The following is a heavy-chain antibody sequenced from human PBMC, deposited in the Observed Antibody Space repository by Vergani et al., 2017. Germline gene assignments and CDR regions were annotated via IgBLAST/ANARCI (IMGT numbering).Heavy chain of an antibody. CDR1: GGSISSYY. Sequence: QVQLQESGPGLVKPSETLSLTCTVSGGSISSYYWSWIRQPPGKGLEWIGYIYYSGSTNYNPPLKSRVTISVDTSKNQFSLKLSSGTAADTAVYYCAKDYGFHHWYFDLWGRGTLVTVSS. CDR3: AKDYGFHHWYFDL. CDR2: IYYSGST. V-gene: IGHV4-59*12. J-gene: IGHJ2*01. D-gene: IGHD3/OR15-3a*01.